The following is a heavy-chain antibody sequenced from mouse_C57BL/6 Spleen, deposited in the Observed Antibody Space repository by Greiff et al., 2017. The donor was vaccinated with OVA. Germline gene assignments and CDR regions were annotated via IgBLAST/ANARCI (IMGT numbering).Heavy chain of an antibody. CDR1: GYAFSSSW. CDR3: ERSNYYGSSYQYYFDY. Sequence: QVQLQQSGPELVKPGASVKISCKASGYAFSSSWMNWVKQRPGKGLEWIGRIYPGDGDTNYNGKFKGKATLTADESSSTAYMQLSSLTSEDSAVYFCERSNYYGSSYQYYFDYWGKGTTLTVSS. J-gene: IGHJ2*01. CDR2: IYPGDGDT. V-gene: IGHV1-82*01. D-gene: IGHD1-1*01.